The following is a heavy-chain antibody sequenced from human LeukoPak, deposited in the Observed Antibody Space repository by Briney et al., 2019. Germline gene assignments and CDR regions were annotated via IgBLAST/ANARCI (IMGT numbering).Heavy chain of an antibody. V-gene: IGHV4-39*07. Sequence: SETLSLTCTVSGGSISSSSYYWGWIRQPPGKGLEWIGSIYYSGSTYYNPSLKSRVTISVDTSKNQFSLKLSSVTAADTAVYYCARAYSSSWYMNWFDPWGQGTLVTVSP. J-gene: IGHJ5*02. CDR3: ARAYSSSWYMNWFDP. CDR1: GGSISSSSYY. CDR2: IYYSGST. D-gene: IGHD6-13*01.